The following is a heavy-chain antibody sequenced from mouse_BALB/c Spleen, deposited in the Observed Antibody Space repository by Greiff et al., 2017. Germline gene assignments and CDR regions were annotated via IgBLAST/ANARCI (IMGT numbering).Heavy chain of an antibody. Sequence: EVKLMESGGGLVQPGGSLRLSCATSGFTFTDYYMSWVRQPPGKALEWLGFIRNKANGYTTEYSASVKGRFTISRDNSQSILYLQMNTLRAEDSATYYCARVTPDSSGYRYFDYWGQGTTLTVSS. V-gene: IGHV7-3*02. J-gene: IGHJ2*01. CDR1: GFTFTDYY. CDR2: IRNKANGYTT. CDR3: ARVTPDSSGYRYFDY. D-gene: IGHD3-2*01.